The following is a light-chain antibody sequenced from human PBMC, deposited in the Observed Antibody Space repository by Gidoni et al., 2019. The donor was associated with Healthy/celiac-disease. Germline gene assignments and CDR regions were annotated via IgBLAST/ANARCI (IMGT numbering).Light chain of an antibody. CDR1: QSVLYSSNNKNY. CDR3: QQYYSTPPT. J-gene: IGKJ3*01. CDR2: WAS. V-gene: IGKV4-1*01. Sequence: DIVMTQSPDSRAVSLGERATINCKSSQSVLYSSNNKNYLAWYQQKPGQPPKLLIYWASTRESGVPDRFSGSGSGPDFTLTISSLQAEDVAVYYCQQYYSTPPTFGPGTKVDIK.